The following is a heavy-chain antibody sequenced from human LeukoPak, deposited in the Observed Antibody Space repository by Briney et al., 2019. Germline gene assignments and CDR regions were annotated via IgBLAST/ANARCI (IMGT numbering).Heavy chain of an antibody. D-gene: IGHD1-20*01. J-gene: IGHJ4*01. CDR1: NGSFSGYF. CDR2: INHSGSS. CDR3: ARGRGYNWDQIYFVY. Sequence: RPSQTLSLTCAVPNGSFSGYFWSWLRHPPGKGLECIGDINHSGSSHYNPSLKNRAVMSIDTPKNEFSLRLTSVTAADTAVYYCARGRGYNWDQIYFVYWGHGTLVTVSS. V-gene: IGHV4-34*01.